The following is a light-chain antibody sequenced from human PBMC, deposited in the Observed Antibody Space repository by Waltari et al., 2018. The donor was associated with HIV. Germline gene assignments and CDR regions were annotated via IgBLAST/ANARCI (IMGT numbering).Light chain of an antibody. CDR3: QQYYSVPLT. J-gene: IGKJ4*01. V-gene: IGKV4-1*01. CDR1: QSVLYNSNNKNY. CDR2: WAS. Sequence: DIVMTQSPDSLAVSLGERATIDCKSSQSVLYNSNNKNYLAWYQHKPGQSPNLLIYWASTRESGVPDRFSGSGSGTDFTLTISSLQAEDVAVYYCQQYYSVPLTFGGGTKVETK.